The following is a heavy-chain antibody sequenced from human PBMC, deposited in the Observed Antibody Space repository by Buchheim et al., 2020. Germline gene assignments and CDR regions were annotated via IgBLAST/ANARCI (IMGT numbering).Heavy chain of an antibody. CDR3: AREARSYYDFWSGYYTAGGYYYYGMDV. Sequence: QVQLQESGPGLVKPSQTLSLTCTVSGGSISSGSYYWSWIRQPAGKGLEWIGRIYTSGSTNYNPSLKSRVTISVDTSKNQFSLKLSSVTAADTAVYYCAREARSYYDFWSGYYTAGGYYYYGMDVWGQGTT. J-gene: IGHJ6*02. CDR1: GGSISSGSYY. D-gene: IGHD3-3*01. CDR2: IYTSGST. V-gene: IGHV4-61*02.